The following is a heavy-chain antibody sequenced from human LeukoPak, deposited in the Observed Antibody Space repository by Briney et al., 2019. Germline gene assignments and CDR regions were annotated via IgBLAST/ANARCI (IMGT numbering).Heavy chain of an antibody. CDR2: ISGSGGST. CDR1: GFTFSSYA. Sequence: GGSLRLSCAASGFTFSSYAMSWVRQAPGKGLEWVSAISGSGGSTYYADSVKGRFTISRDNSKNTLYVQMNSLRAEDTAVYYCARGYSEVAGRDYWGQGTLVTVSS. J-gene: IGHJ4*02. D-gene: IGHD6-19*01. V-gene: IGHV3-23*01. CDR3: ARGYSEVAGRDY.